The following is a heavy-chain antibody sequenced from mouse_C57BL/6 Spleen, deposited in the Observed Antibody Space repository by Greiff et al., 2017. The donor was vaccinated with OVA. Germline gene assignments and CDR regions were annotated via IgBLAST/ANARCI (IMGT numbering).Heavy chain of an antibody. V-gene: IGHV1-82*01. J-gene: IGHJ1*03. CDR3: ARSGYYDYDEGYFDV. CDR1: GYAFSSSW. D-gene: IGHD2-4*01. CDR2: IYPGDGDT. Sequence: VQRVESGPELVKPGASVKISCKASGYAFSSSWMNWVKQRPGKGLEWIGRIYPGDGDTNYNGKFKGKATLTADKSSSTAYMQLSSLTSEDSAVYFCARSGYYDYDEGYFDVWGTGTTVTVSS.